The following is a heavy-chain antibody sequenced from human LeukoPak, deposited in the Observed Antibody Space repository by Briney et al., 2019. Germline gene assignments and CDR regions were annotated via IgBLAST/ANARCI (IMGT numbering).Heavy chain of an antibody. CDR1: GFTFSNAW. CDR2: IRSKIDGGTT. Sequence: GGSLRLSCAASGFTFSNAWMRWVRQSPGKGLEWVGRIRSKIDGGTTDYDAPVKGRFTISRDDSKNTLYLQMNSLETEDTAVYYCTTAAVHWGQGTLVTVSS. J-gene: IGHJ4*02. V-gene: IGHV3-15*01. CDR3: TTAAVH.